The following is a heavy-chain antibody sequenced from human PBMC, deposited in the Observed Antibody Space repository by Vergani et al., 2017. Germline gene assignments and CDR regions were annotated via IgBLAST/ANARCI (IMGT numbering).Heavy chain of an antibody. CDR2: ISYDGSNK. Sequence: QVQLVESGGGVVQPGRSLRLSCAASGFTFSSYAMHWVRQAPGKGLEWVAVISYDGSNKYYADSVKGRLTISRDNSKNTLYLQMNSLRAEDTAVYYCARDSNSGRGGGNIPKFWGQGTLVTVSS. D-gene: IGHD2-2*02. CDR3: ARDSNSGRGGGNIPKF. V-gene: IGHV3-30*01. CDR1: GFTFSSYA. J-gene: IGHJ4*02.